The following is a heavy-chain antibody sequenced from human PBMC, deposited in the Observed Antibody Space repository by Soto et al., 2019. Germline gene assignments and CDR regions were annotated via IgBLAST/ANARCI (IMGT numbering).Heavy chain of an antibody. D-gene: IGHD3-3*01. Sequence: QVQLVQSGAEVKKPGASVKVSCKASGYTFTSYGISWVRQAPGQGLEWMGWISAYNGNTNYAQKLQGRVTMTTDTSPSTAYMELRSLRSDDTAVYYCARVLPNYDFWSGYYDPDYWGQGTLVTVSS. CDR3: ARVLPNYDFWSGYYDPDY. V-gene: IGHV1-18*01. J-gene: IGHJ4*02. CDR2: ISAYNGNT. CDR1: GYTFTSYG.